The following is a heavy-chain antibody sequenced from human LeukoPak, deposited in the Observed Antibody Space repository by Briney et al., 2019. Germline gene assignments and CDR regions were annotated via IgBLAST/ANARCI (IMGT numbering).Heavy chain of an antibody. CDR3: ARGGFGMTVAQFDY. J-gene: IGHJ4*02. Sequence: SGGSLRLSCAASGFTFSDHYMSWIRQAPGKGLEWVSYISGSSHYTNTADSVKGRFTISRDNAKNSLFLQMNSLRTEDTAVYYCARGGFGMTVAQFDYWGQGTLVTVSS. CDR2: ISGSSHYT. D-gene: IGHD6-19*01. CDR1: GFTFSDHY. V-gene: IGHV3-11*06.